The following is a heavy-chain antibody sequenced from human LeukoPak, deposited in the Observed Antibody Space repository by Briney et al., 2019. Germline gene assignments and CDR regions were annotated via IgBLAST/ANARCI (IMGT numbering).Heavy chain of an antibody. CDR1: GGSISSGGYY. J-gene: IGHJ5*02. CDR2: IAESGST. D-gene: IGHD3-10*01. Sequence: KPSQTLSLTCTVSGGSISSGGYYWSWIRHHPGKGLEWIGHIAESGSTYYSPSLKSRVTISVDTSKNQFSLKLSSVTAADTAVYYCARVDYYPSGTYINWFDPWGQGTQVTVSS. CDR3: ARVDYYPSGTYINWFDP. V-gene: IGHV4-31*03.